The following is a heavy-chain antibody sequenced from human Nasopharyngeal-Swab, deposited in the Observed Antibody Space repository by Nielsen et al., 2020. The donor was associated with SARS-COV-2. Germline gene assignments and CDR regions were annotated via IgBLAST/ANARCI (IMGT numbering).Heavy chain of an antibody. Sequence: WLRHAPGQGLEWMGWINTNTGNPTYAQGFTGRFVFSLDTSVSTAYLQISSLKAEDTAVYYCARGKYYDILTGYYTDNWFDPWGQGTLVTVSS. CDR2: INTNTGNP. V-gene: IGHV7-4-1*02. D-gene: IGHD3-9*01. J-gene: IGHJ5*02. CDR3: ARGKYYDILTGYYTDNWFDP.